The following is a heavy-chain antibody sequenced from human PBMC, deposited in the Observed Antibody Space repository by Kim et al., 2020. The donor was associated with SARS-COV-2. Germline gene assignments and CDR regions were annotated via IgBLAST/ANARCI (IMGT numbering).Heavy chain of an antibody. V-gene: IGHV1-8*02. CDR1: GCTFTNYH. CDR3: ARDTSTDDVLAARPQDS. D-gene: IGHD6-6*01. J-gene: IGHJ5*01. CDR2: INPEYGNA. Sequence: ASVKVSCKASGCTFTNYHINWVRQAAGQGLEWMGGINPEYGNANYARKFQGRVTFTGDTSTSTAYMELSSLTSEDTAVYYCARDTSTDDVLAARPQDS.